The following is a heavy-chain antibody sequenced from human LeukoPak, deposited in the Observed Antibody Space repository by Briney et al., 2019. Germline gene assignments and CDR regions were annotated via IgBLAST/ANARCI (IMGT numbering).Heavy chain of an antibody. Sequence: GASVKVSCKASGYTFTSYGISWVRQAPGQGLEWMGWISAYNGNTNYAQRLQGRVTMTTDTSTSTAYMELRGLRSDDTAVYYCARDAGGIVTMIVVAKDAFDLWGQGRMVTVSS. V-gene: IGHV1-18*01. D-gene: IGHD3-22*01. J-gene: IGHJ3*01. CDR2: ISAYNGNT. CDR1: GYTFTSYG. CDR3: ARDAGGIVTMIVVAKDAFDL.